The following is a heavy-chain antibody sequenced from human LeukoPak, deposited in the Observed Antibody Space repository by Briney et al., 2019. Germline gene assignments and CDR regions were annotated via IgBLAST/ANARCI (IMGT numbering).Heavy chain of an antibody. D-gene: IGHD3-9*01. Sequence: PSETLSLTCSVSGGSISSNNYFWGWIRQPPGKGLEWIGNIYYTGSTYYNPSLKSRVTISVDTPKNHFSLKLNSVIAADTAVYYCAGISYYDILTGYYTPFDYWGQGTLVTVSS. CDR2: IYYTGST. J-gene: IGHJ4*02. CDR3: AGISYYDILTGYYTPFDY. CDR1: GGSISSNNYF. V-gene: IGHV4-39*02.